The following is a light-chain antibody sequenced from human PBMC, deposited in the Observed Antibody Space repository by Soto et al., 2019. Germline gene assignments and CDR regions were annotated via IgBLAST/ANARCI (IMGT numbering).Light chain of an antibody. V-gene: IGLV2-14*01. CDR1: SSDVGGYNY. CDR3: SSYTSSSTLPYV. CDR2: EVS. J-gene: IGLJ1*01. Sequence: QSALTQPASVSGSPGQSITISCTGTSSDVGGYNYVSWYQQHPGKAPKLMIYEVSNRPSGVSNRFSGSKSGNTASLTISGLQAEDEAEYYCSSYTSSSTLPYVFGTGTKLTVL.